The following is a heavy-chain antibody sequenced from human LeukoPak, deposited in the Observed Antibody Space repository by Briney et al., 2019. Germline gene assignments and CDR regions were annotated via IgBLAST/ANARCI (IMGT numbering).Heavy chain of an antibody. CDR2: IGGSGGDI. J-gene: IGHJ4*02. CDR1: GFTFSTYT. V-gene: IGHV3-23*01. Sequence: PGGSLRLSCAASGFTFSTYTMYWVRQPPGKGLEWVSIIGGSGGDIHYADSVKGRFTISRDNSKNTLYLQMNSLRVEDTAIYYCAIDPNWGIHYWSQGVLVTVSS. CDR3: AIDPNWGIHY. D-gene: IGHD7-27*01.